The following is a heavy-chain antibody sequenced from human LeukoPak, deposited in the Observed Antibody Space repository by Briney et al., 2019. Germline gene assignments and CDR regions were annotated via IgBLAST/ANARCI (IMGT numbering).Heavy chain of an antibody. CDR2: ISWNSGSI. D-gene: IGHD1-26*01. J-gene: IGHJ5*02. Sequence: GRSLRLSCAASGFTFDDYAMHWVRQAPGKGLEWVSGISWNSGSIGYADSVKGRFTISRDNAKNSQYLQMNSLRAEDTALYYCAKDSGSYYHWFDPWGQGTLVTVSS. CDR3: AKDSGSYYHWFDP. CDR1: GFTFDDYA. V-gene: IGHV3-9*01.